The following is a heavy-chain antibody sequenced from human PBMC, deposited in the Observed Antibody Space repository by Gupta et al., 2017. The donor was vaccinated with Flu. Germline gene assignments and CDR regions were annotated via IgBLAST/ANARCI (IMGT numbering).Heavy chain of an antibody. CDR2: IYYTGST. CDR1: GGSISRSNSY. Sequence: QLQLQESGPGLAKSSETLSLTCTVSGGSISRSNSYWAWIRQPPGRGLEWIGSIYYTGSTYYTPSLKSRVIISVDTSKNQFSLKLSSLTAGDTAVYYCARRYDSSWYVDYWGQGTLVTVSS. CDR3: ARRYDSSWYVDY. D-gene: IGHD6-13*01. J-gene: IGHJ4*02. V-gene: IGHV4-39*01.